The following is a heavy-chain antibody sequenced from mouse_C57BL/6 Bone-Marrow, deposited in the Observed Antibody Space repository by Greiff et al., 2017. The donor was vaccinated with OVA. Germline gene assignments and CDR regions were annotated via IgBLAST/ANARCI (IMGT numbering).Heavy chain of an antibody. CDR3: ARLRRDYYAMDY. Sequence: VQLQQPGAELVMPGASVKLSCKASGYTFTSYWMHWVKQRPGQGLEWIGEIDPSDSYTYYNQKFKGKSTLTVDKSSSTAYMQLSSLTSEDSAVYYCARLRRDYYAMDYWGQGTSVTVSS. CDR2: IDPSDSYT. V-gene: IGHV1-69*01. D-gene: IGHD2-12*01. J-gene: IGHJ4*01. CDR1: GYTFTSYW.